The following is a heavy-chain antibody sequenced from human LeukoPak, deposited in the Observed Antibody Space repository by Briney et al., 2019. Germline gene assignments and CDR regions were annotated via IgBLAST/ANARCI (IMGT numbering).Heavy chain of an antibody. CDR1: GGSISSGGYY. V-gene: IGHV4-30-2*01. D-gene: IGHD5-18*01. Sequence: SQTLSLTCTVSGGSISSGGYYWSWIRQPPGKGLEWIGYIYHSGSTYYNPSLKSRVTISVDRSKNQFSLKLSSVTAADTAVYYCALMQGVQLWSASDYWGQGTLVTVSS. CDR3: ALMQGVQLWSASDY. J-gene: IGHJ4*02. CDR2: IYHSGST.